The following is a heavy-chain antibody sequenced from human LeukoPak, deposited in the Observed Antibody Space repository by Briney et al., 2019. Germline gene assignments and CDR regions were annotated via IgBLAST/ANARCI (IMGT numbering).Heavy chain of an antibody. J-gene: IGHJ5*02. CDR3: AQQKAGYSGSPSWFDP. D-gene: IGHD5-12*01. CDR2: FNPEHTET. Sequence: ASVKVSCKVSGYSLGDLSLQWVRQAPGQGLEWKGGFNPEHTETIYSQKFQGRVTLTEDTSTDTAYMELSSLRSEDTAMYFCAQQKAGYSGSPSWFDPWGQGTLVTVSS. CDR1: GYSLGDLS. V-gene: IGHV1-24*01.